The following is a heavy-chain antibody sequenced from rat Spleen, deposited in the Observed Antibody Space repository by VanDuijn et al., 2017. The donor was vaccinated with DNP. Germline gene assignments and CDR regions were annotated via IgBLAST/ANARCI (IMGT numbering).Heavy chain of an antibody. CDR3: TRGSAVAPYFDY. V-gene: IGHV5-46*01. CDR2: ISTSGGDT. Sequence: EVQLVESGGGLVQPGRSMKPSCVASGFTFSSFPMTWVRQTPTQGLEWVATISTSGGDTYYRDSVKGRFTISRDNAKNTLYLQMNSLRSEDTATYYCTRGSAVAPYFDYWGQAVMVIVSS. J-gene: IGHJ2*01. D-gene: IGHD3-8*01. CDR1: GFTFSSFP.